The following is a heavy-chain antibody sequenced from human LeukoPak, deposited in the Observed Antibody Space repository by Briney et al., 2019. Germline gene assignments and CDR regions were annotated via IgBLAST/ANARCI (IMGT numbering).Heavy chain of an antibody. J-gene: IGHJ4*02. V-gene: IGHV3-9*03. CDR2: ISWNSDSI. CDR1: GFTFDDYA. Sequence: GRPLRLSCVASGFTFDDYAMHWVRQAPGKGLEWVSGISWNSDSIAYADSVKGRFTISRGNATNSLYLQINSLRPEDMALYFCARGVGDYCSGGSCYYFDSWGQGTLVTVSS. CDR3: ARGVGDYCSGGSCYYFDS. D-gene: IGHD2-15*01.